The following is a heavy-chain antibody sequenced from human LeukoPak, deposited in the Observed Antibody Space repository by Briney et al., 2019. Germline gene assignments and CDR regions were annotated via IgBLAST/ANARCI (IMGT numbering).Heavy chain of an antibody. CDR1: GFTFDDYA. CDR3: ARVATMVRVPLDALDI. Sequence: GGSLRLSCAASGFTFDDYAMHWVRQAPGKGLEWVSLISGDGGSTYYADSVKGRFTTSRDNAKNSLYLQMNSLRVEDTAVYYCARVATMVRVPLDALDIWGQGTMVSVSS. V-gene: IGHV3-43*02. CDR2: ISGDGGST. D-gene: IGHD3-10*01. J-gene: IGHJ3*02.